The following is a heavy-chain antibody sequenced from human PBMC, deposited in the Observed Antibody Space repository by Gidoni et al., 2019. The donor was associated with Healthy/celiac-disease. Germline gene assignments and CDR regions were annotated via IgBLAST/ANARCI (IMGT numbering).Heavy chain of an antibody. Sequence: PGKGLEWVSAISGSGGSTYYADSVKGRFTISRDNSKNTLYLQMNSLRAEDTAVYYCAKTLYYDFWSGYFHPYYFDYWGQGTLVTVSS. J-gene: IGHJ4*02. D-gene: IGHD3-3*01. CDR3: AKTLYYDFWSGYFHPYYFDY. CDR2: ISGSGGST. V-gene: IGHV3-23*01.